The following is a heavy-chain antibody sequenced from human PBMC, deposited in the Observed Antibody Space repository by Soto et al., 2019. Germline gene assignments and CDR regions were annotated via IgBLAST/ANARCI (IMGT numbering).Heavy chain of an antibody. CDR1: GFTFTNYA. D-gene: IGHD6-13*01. CDR2: ITSSSTSM. J-gene: IGHJ5*02. V-gene: IGHV3-48*01. CDR3: ARDHSSSWYLLCDP. Sequence: EEQLVESGGGLVQPGGSLRLSCATSGFTFTNYAMNWVRQAPGKGLEWLSYITSSSTSMYYADSVKGRFTISRDNAKNSLYLQMSSLSAEYTAVYYCARDHSSSWYLLCDPLGQGTLVTVSS.